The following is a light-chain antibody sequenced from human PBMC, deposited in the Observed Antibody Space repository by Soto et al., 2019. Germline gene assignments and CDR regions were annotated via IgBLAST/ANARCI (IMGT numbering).Light chain of an antibody. CDR2: VAS. Sequence: DIQMTQSPSSLSASVGDRVTITCRASQGISNYLAWYQQQPGKVPKLLIYVASTLHSGGPSRFSCSGSGTDFTLTISSLQPEDVATYYCQKYNSAPWTFGQGTKVEIK. V-gene: IGKV1-27*01. J-gene: IGKJ1*01. CDR3: QKYNSAPWT. CDR1: QGISNY.